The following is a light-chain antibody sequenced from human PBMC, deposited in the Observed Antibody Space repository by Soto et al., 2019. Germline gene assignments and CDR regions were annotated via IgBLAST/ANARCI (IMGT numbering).Light chain of an antibody. CDR1: SSDIGGYNY. V-gene: IGLV2-14*01. Sequence: QSALTQPASVSGSPGQSITISCTGTSSDIGGYNYVSWYQQHPGKAPKLMIYDVSYRPSGVSDRFSGSKSGNTASLTISGLQAEDEADYHCSSFATTTIPVFGGGTKLNVL. J-gene: IGLJ2*01. CDR2: DVS. CDR3: SSFATTTIPV.